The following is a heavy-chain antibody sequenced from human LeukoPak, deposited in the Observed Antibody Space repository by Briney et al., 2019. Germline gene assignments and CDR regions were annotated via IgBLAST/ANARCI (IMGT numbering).Heavy chain of an antibody. J-gene: IGHJ5*02. CDR2: ISAYNGNT. D-gene: IGHD1-1*01. V-gene: IGHV1-18*01. CDR1: GYTFTSYG. CDR3: ARTIQLERRSWFDP. Sequence: ASVKVSCKASGYTFTSYGISWVRQAPGQGLEWMGWISAYNGNTNYAQKLQGRVTMTTDTSTSTAYMELRSLRSGDTAVYYCARTIQLERRSWFDPWGQGTLVTVSS.